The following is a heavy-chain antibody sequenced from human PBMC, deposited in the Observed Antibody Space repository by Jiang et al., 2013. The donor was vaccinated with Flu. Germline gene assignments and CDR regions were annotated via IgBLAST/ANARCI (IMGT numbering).Heavy chain of an antibody. V-gene: IGHV3-53*01. CDR1: GFTVSRDY. J-gene: IGHJ4*02. CDR3: ARGLTWGRYGANLYYIDS. Sequence: VQLLESGGGLIPPGGSLRLSCAASGFTVSRDYMSWVRRAPGKGLEWVSVIYSDGDIYYSDSVKGRFSISRDMSKNTLHLQANSLRAEDTAMYYCARGLTWGRYGANLYYIDSWGPGNPGHRLL. CDR2: IYSDGDI. D-gene: IGHD3-16*01.